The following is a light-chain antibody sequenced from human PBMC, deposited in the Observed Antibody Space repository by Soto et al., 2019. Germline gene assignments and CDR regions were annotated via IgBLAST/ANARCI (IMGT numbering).Light chain of an antibody. CDR3: QQANSFPWT. Sequence: DIQMTQSPSSVSASVGDRVTMTCRASQGISSWLVWYQQKPGKAPKLLIYAASSLQSGVPATFSGSRSATDFTLTISGLQPEDLATYYCQQANSFPWTFGQGTKVDIK. V-gene: IGKV1-12*01. CDR2: AAS. J-gene: IGKJ1*01. CDR1: QGISSW.